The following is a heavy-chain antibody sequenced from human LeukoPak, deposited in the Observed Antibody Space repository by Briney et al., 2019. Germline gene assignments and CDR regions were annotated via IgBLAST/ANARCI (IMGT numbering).Heavy chain of an antibody. CDR2: ISGSAGST. D-gene: IGHD2-21*02. J-gene: IGHJ4*02. Sequence: GGSLRLSCAASGFTFSSYAMSWVRQAPGKGLEWVSAISGSAGSTYYADSVKGRFTISRDNSKNTLYLQMYSLRAEDTAVYYCAKSIVVVTATYFDYWGQGTLVTVSS. V-gene: IGHV3-23*01. CDR3: AKSIVVVTATYFDY. CDR1: GFTFSSYA.